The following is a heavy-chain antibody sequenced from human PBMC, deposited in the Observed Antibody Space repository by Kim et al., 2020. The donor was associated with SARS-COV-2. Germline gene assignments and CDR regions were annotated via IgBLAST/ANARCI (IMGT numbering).Heavy chain of an antibody. CDR3: ARDKAVAGPGSYYGMDV. CDR2: INSDGSST. D-gene: IGHD6-19*01. CDR1: GFTFSSYW. Sequence: GGSLRLSFAASGFTFSSYWMHWVRQAPGKGLVWVSRINSDGSSTSYADSVKGRFTISRDNAKNTLYLQMNSLRAEDTAVYYCARDKAVAGPGSYYGMDVWGQGTTVTVSS. V-gene: IGHV3-74*01. J-gene: IGHJ6*02.